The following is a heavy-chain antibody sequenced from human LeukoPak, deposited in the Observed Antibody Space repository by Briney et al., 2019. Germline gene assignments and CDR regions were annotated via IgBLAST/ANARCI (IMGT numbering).Heavy chain of an antibody. CDR1: GDTFISYA. CDR3: ARASSGWSLVDY. D-gene: IGHD6-19*01. Sequence: SVKVSCKASGDTFISYAISWVRQAPGQGLEWMGGIIPIFGTANYAQKFQGRVTITADESTSTAYMELSSLRSEDTAVYYCARASSGWSLVDYWGQGTLVTVSS. J-gene: IGHJ4*02. V-gene: IGHV1-69*13. CDR2: IIPIFGTA.